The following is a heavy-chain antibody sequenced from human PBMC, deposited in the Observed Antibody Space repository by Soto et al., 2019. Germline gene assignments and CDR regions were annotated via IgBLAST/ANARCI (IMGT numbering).Heavy chain of an antibody. Sequence: GGSLRLSCAASGFTFSSYSMNWVRQAPGKGLEWVSSISSSSSYIYYADSVKGRFTISRDNAKNSLYLQMNSLRAEDTAVYYCARGSLFQYYYDSSGSNQPGDDFDYWGQGTLVTVSS. CDR1: GFTFSSYS. J-gene: IGHJ4*02. D-gene: IGHD3-22*01. CDR3: ARGSLFQYYYDSSGSNQPGDDFDY. CDR2: ISSSSSYI. V-gene: IGHV3-21*01.